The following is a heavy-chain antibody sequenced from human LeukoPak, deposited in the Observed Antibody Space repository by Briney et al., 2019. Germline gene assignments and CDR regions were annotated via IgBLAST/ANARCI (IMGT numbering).Heavy chain of an antibody. Sequence: SETLSLTCAVYGGSFSGYYWSWIRQPPGKGLEWIGEINHSGSTNYNPSHKSRVTISVDTSKNQFSLKLSSVTAADTAVYYCARDIGYTYYYDSSRPKKANSAFDIWGQGTMVTVSS. CDR2: INHSGST. CDR1: GGSFSGYY. V-gene: IGHV4-34*01. J-gene: IGHJ3*02. D-gene: IGHD3-22*01. CDR3: ARDIGYTYYYDSSRPKKANSAFDI.